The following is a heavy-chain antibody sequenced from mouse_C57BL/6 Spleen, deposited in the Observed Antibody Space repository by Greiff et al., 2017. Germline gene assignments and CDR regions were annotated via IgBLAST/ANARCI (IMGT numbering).Heavy chain of an antibody. CDR3: ARPQQRYFDV. CDR1: GYTFTSYW. V-gene: IGHV1-59*01. CDR2: IDPSDSYT. D-gene: IGHD6-1*01. Sequence: QVQLQQPGAELVRPGTSVKLSCKASGYTFTSYWMHWVKQRPGQGLEWIGVIDPSDSYTNYNQKFKGKATLTVDTSSSTAYMQLSSLTSEASAVYYCARPQQRYFDVWGTGTTVTVSS. J-gene: IGHJ1*03.